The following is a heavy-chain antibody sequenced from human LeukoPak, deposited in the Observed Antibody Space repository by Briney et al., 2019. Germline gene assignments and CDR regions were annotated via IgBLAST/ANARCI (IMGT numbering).Heavy chain of an antibody. V-gene: IGHV4-59*08. J-gene: IGHJ4*02. Sequence: PSETLSLPCTLSGVPMSSYYWSWIRQPPGKGLEWIGYIFYSGNTIYNPSLGSRFTISADTSKNHFSLRLRSVTAADTAVYYCARLAAISGSDYPDDWGQGTLVTVSS. D-gene: IGHD1-26*01. CDR2: IFYSGNT. CDR3: ARLAAISGSDYPDD. CDR1: GVPMSSYY.